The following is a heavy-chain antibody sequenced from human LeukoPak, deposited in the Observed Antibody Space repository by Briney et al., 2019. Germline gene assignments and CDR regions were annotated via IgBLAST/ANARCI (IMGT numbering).Heavy chain of an antibody. V-gene: IGHV1-46*03. CDR3: ASSIAAAGTGFDY. J-gene: IGHJ4*02. Sequence: ASVKVTCKASGYTFTSYYMHWVRQAPGQGLEWMGIINPSGGSTSYAQKFQGRVNMTRDTSTSTVYMELSSLRSEDTAVYYCASSIAAAGTGFDYWGQGTLVTVSS. CDR2: INPSGGST. CDR1: GYTFTSYY. D-gene: IGHD6-13*01.